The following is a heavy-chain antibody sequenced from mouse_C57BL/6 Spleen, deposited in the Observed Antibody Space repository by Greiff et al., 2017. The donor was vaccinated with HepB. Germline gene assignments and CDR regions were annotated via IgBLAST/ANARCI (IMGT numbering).Heavy chain of an antibody. Sequence: DVQLQESGPGLVKPSQTVFLTCTVTGISITTGNYRWSWIRQFPGNKLEWIGYIYYSGTITYNPSLTSRTTITRDTPKNQFFLEMNSLTAEDTATYYCARERAGDYFDYWGQGTTLTVSS. CDR3: ARERAGDYFDY. CDR1: GISITTGNYR. CDR2: IYYSGTI. V-gene: IGHV3-5*01. D-gene: IGHD3-3*01. J-gene: IGHJ2*01.